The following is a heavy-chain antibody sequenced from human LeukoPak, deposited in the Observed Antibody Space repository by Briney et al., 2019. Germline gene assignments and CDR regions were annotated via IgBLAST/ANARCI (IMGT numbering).Heavy chain of an antibody. CDR3: ASKGATYSSSWYYFDY. Sequence: PSETLSLTCTVSGGSISSSSYYWGWIRQPPGKGLEWIGRIYYNGSTYYNPSLKSRVTISVDTSKNQFSLKLSSVTAADTAVYYCASKGATYSSSWYYFDYWGQGTLVTVSS. CDR2: IYYNGST. V-gene: IGHV4-39*01. D-gene: IGHD6-13*01. CDR1: GGSISSSSYY. J-gene: IGHJ4*02.